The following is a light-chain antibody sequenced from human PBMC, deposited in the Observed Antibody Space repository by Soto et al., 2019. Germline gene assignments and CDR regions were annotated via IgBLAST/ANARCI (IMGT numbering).Light chain of an antibody. J-gene: IGKJ5*01. V-gene: IGKV3-11*01. Sequence: EIVLTQSPATLSLSPGERATLSCRASQSVSSYLAWYQQQPGQAPRRLIYDASNSATDIPARFSGSGSGTDFTLTLSSIGPEDFAVSYYQYRNNCPPAAITFGQGTRLEIK. CDR3: QYRNNCPPAAIT. CDR2: DAS. CDR1: QSVSSY.